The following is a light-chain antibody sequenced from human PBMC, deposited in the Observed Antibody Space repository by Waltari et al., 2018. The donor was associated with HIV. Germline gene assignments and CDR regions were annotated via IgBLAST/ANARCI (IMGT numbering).Light chain of an antibody. CDR2: KDT. V-gene: IGLV3-25*03. CDR1: PLSKQY. Sequence: SSELTQPPSVSVSPGQTARISCSGDPLSKQYAYWYQQKPGQAPVVVIIKDTERPSGIPERFSGSSSGTTVTLTIRGAQAEDEADYYCQSSDNSEHMIFGGGTKLTVL. CDR3: QSSDNSEHMI. J-gene: IGLJ2*01.